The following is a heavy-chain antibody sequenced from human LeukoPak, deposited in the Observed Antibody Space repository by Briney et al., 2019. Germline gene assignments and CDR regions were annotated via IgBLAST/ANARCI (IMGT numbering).Heavy chain of an antibody. CDR3: ARERGWDIVLMVYAIPPHDRTPYFDY. D-gene: IGHD2-8*01. J-gene: IGHJ4*01. CDR2: IYYSGST. V-gene: IGHV4-39*07. Sequence: SETLSLTCTVSGGSISSSSYYWGWIRQPPGKGLEWIGSIYYSGSTYYNPSLKSRVTISVDTSKNQFSLKLSSVTAADTAVYYCARERGWDIVLMVYAIPPHDRTPYFDYWGHGTLVTVSS. CDR1: GGSISSSSYY.